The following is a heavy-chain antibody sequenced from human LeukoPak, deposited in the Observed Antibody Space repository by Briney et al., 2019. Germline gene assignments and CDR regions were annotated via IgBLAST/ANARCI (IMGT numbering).Heavy chain of an antibody. J-gene: IGHJ5*02. D-gene: IGHD3-3*01. Sequence: SETLSLTCTVSGGSLSSYYWSWIRQPAGKGLEWIGRIYTSGSTNYNPSLKSRVTISVDTSKNQFSLKLSSVTAADTAVYYCARGVYYDFWSGYFNNWFDPWGQGTLVTVSS. CDR3: ARGVYYDFWSGYFNNWFDP. CDR1: GGSLSSYY. V-gene: IGHV4-4*07. CDR2: IYTSGST.